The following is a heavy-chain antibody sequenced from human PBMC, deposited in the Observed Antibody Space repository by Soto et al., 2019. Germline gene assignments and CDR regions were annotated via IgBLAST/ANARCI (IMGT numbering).Heavy chain of an antibody. CDR3: STPAYSSTSLAF. D-gene: IGHD2-2*01. CDR1: GFTFRNAW. J-gene: IGHJ4*02. Sequence: GGSLRLSCAASGFTFRNAWMSWVRQAPGKGLEWVGRIKNKTNGETTDYAAPVEGRFTMSRDDSKNTLYLQMNSLKTEDTAVYYCSTPAYSSTSLAFWGQGTLVTVSS. V-gene: IGHV3-15*01. CDR2: IKNKTNGETT.